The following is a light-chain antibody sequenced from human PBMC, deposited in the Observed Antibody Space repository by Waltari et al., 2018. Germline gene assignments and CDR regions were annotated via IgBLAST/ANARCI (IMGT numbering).Light chain of an antibody. J-gene: IGKJ1*01. Sequence: DIQMTKSPSSLSASLGDRVTITCRASKGISNYLAWFQQKPGQAPKSLIYAASTLQSGVASRFSGRGSGTDFTLTINSLQPEGFAAYYCQQYKSFPITFGQGTKVEIK. CDR1: KGISNY. CDR3: QQYKSFPIT. V-gene: IGKV1-16*01. CDR2: AAS.